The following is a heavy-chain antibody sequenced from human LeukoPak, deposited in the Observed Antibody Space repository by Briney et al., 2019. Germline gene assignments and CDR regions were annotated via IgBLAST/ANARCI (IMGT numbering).Heavy chain of an antibody. CDR3: ASTRFPYYYGMDV. V-gene: IGHV4-59*08. D-gene: IGHD3-3*01. J-gene: IGHJ6*02. Sequence: SETLSLTCTVSGGSISSYYWSWLRHPPGKGLEGIGYIYYSGSANYNPSLKSRVTISVDTSKNQFFLKLSSVTAADTAVYYCASTRFPYYYGMDVWGQGTTVTVSS. CDR2: IYYSGSA. CDR1: GGSISSYY.